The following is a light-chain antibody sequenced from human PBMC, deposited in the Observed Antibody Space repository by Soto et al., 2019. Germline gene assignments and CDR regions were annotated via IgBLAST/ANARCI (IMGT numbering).Light chain of an antibody. CDR1: QSVSSD. J-gene: IGKJ4*02. V-gene: IGKV3-15*01. CDR3: QQYNNWPLT. CDR2: GAS. Sequence: EIVLTQSPATLSVSPGDRATLSCRASQSVSSDLAWFQQKPGQAPRLLIYGASTRATGIPARFSGSGSGTEFTLTISSLQSEDFAIYYGQQYNNWPLTVGGGTKVEIK.